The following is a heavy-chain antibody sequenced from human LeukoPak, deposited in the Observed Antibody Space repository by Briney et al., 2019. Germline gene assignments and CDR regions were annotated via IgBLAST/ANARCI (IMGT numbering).Heavy chain of an antibody. J-gene: IGHJ4*02. Sequence: GGSLRLSCAASGFTVSSDYMSWVRQAPGKGLEWVSVIYSGGSTYYADSVKGRFTISRDNAKNSLYLQMNSLRAEDTALYYCARDPGDVVVAGTFDYWGQGTLVTVSS. V-gene: IGHV3-66*01. CDR1: GFTVSSDY. CDR3: ARDPGDVVVAGTFDY. CDR2: IYSGGST. D-gene: IGHD6-19*01.